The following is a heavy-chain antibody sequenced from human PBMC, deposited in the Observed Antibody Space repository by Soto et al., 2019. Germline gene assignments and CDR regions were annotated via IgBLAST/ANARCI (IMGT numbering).Heavy chain of an antibody. Sequence: PGGSLRLSCATSGFTFSTWIHWVRQAPGEGLVWVSRISGEGTVTDYAGSVKGRFTISRDNAKNSLYLQMNSLRAEDTAVYYCARELGYSNYEYFDYWGQGTLVTVSS. CDR2: ISGEGTVT. J-gene: IGHJ4*02. CDR3: ARELGYSNYEYFDY. V-gene: IGHV3-74*01. D-gene: IGHD4-4*01. CDR1: GFTFSTW.